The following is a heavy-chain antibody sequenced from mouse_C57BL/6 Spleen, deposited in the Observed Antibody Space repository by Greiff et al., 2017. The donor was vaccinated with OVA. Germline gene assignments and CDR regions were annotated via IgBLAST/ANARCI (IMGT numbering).Heavy chain of an antibody. V-gene: IGHV1-18*01. CDR3: ARGDGSSPLDY. CDR2: INPNNGGT. D-gene: IGHD1-1*01. Sequence: VQLQQSGPELVKPGASVKIPCKASGYTFTDYNMDWVKQSHGKSLEWIGDINPNNGGTNYNQKFKGKATLTVDKSSSTAYMELRSLTSEDTAVYYCARGDGSSPLDYWGQGTTLTVSS. J-gene: IGHJ2*01. CDR1: GYTFTDYN.